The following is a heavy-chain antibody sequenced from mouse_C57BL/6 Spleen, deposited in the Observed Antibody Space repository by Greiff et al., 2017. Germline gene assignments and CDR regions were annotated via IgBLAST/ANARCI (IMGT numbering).Heavy chain of an antibody. CDR2: ISDGGSYT. Sequence: EVKVEESGGGLVKPGGSLKLSCAASGFTFSSYAMSWVRQTPEKRLEWVATISDGGSYTYYPDNVKGQFTISRDNAKNNLYLQMSHLKSEDTAMYYCAREGDYYGSRGWFAYWGQGTLVTVSA. CDR1: GFTFSSYA. D-gene: IGHD1-1*01. CDR3: AREGDYYGSRGWFAY. J-gene: IGHJ3*01. V-gene: IGHV5-4*01.